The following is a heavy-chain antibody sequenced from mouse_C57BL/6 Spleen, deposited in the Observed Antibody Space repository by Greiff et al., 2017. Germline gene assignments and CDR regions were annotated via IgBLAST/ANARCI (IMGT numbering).Heavy chain of an antibody. Sequence: VQLMESGPELVKPGASVKISCKASGYAFSSSWMNWVKQRPGTGLEWIGRIYPGDGDTNYNGKFKGKATLTADKSSSTAYMQLSSLTSEDTAVYFCADCLYYDYSYYYAMDYWGQGTSVTVSS. CDR3: ADCLYYDYSYYYAMDY. V-gene: IGHV1-82*01. CDR2: IYPGDGDT. D-gene: IGHD2-4*01. J-gene: IGHJ4*01. CDR1: GYAFSSSW.